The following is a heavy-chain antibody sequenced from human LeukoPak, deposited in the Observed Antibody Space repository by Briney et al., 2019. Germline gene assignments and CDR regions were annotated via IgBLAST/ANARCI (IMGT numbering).Heavy chain of an antibody. J-gene: IGHJ4*02. Sequence: TGGSLRLSCAASGFTFSSYAMHWVRQAPGKGLEWVAVISYDGSNKYYADSVKGRFTISRDNSKNTLYLLMNSLRAEDTAVYYCARTGYSSSWYLGYYFGYWGQGTLVTVSS. CDR2: ISYDGSNK. D-gene: IGHD6-13*01. CDR1: GFTFSSYA. CDR3: ARTGYSSSWYLGYYFGY. V-gene: IGHV3-30*04.